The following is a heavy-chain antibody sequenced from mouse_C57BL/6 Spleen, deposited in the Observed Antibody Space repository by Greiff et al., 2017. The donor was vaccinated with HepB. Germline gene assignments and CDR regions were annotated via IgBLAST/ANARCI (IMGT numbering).Heavy chain of an antibody. Sequence: VQLQQPGAELVRPGTSVKLSCKASGYTFTSYWMHWVKQRPGQGLEWIGVIDPSDSYTNYNQKFKGKATLTVDTSSSTAYMQLSSLTSEDSAVYYCARVNSDDGYAWFAYWGQGTLVTVSA. D-gene: IGHD2-3*01. V-gene: IGHV1-59*01. J-gene: IGHJ3*01. CDR3: ARVNSDDGYAWFAY. CDR2: IDPSDSYT. CDR1: GYTFTSYW.